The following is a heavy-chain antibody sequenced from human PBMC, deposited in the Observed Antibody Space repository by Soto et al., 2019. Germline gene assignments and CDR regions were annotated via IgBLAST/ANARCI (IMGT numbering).Heavy chain of an antibody. J-gene: IGHJ6*02. CDR2: IYYTGNT. V-gene: IGHV4-34*01. CDR3: ARDLWGYCGTDCYPLDV. D-gene: IGHD2-21*02. Sequence: SETLSLTCAVYGGSFSGYYWSWIRQPPGGGLEWIGYIYYTGNTYYNPALQSRVTISADTSKNQFSLKLNSVTAADTAVYYCARDLWGYCGTDCYPLDVWGQGTTVTVSS. CDR1: GGSFSGYY.